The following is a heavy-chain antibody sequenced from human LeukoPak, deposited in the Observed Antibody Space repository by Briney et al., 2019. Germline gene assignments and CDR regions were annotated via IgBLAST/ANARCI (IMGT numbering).Heavy chain of an antibody. V-gene: IGHV1-18*01. CDR3: ARFYCSGGSCPQDAEYCEF. CDR1: HYNFINYG. D-gene: IGHD2-15*01. Sequence: ASVKVSCKASHYNFINYGISWVRQAPGQGLEWIGWITAYKGNTNYAQKVQGRVTMTTDTSTNTAYMELRSLRSDDTAVYYCARFYCSGGSCPQDAEYCEFWGQGTLVTVSS. J-gene: IGHJ1*01. CDR2: ITAYKGNT.